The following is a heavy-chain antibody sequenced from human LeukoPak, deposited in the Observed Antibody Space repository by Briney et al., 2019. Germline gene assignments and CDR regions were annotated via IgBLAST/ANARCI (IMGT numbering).Heavy chain of an antibody. J-gene: IGHJ4*02. Sequence: SQTLSLTCTVSGGSISSGDYYWSWIRQPPGKGLEWIGYIYYSGSTYYNPSLQSRVIISVDTSKNQFSLKLTAVTAADTAVYYCASALSSMPTVTTEYWFDYWGQGTLVTVSS. D-gene: IGHD4-17*01. CDR2: IYYSGST. V-gene: IGHV4-30-4*01. CDR3: ASALSSMPTVTTEYWFDY. CDR1: GGSISSGDYY.